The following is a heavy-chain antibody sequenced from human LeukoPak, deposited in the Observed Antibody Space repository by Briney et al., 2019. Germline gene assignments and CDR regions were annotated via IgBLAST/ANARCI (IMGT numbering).Heavy chain of an antibody. Sequence: SGTLSLTCGVSGGSISNTNWWTWVRRPPGKGLEWIGEVDLLGRTNYNPSLKSRVAISVDKSENHISLWLTSVTAADTAVYYCARTTHPDAKQWPFFDFWGQGVLVTVSS. CDR1: GGSISNTNW. V-gene: IGHV4-4*02. CDR2: VDLLGRT. D-gene: IGHD6-19*01. CDR3: ARTTHPDAKQWPFFDF. J-gene: IGHJ4*02.